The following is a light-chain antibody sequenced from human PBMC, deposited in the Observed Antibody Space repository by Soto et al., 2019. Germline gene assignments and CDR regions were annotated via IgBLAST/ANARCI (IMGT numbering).Light chain of an antibody. Sequence: QSVLTQPPSASGTPGQRVTISCSGSSSNIGSNYVYWYQQLPGTAPKLLIYRNNQRPSGVPDRFSGSKSGTSASLAFSGLRSEDEADYYCAVWDDSLSGPVFGGGTQLTVL. CDR3: AVWDDSLSGPV. V-gene: IGLV1-47*01. CDR2: RNN. CDR1: SSNIGSNY. J-gene: IGLJ3*02.